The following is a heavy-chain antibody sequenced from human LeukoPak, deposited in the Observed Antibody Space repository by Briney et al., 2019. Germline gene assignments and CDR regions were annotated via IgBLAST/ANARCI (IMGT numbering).Heavy chain of an antibody. CDR2: ISGSGGST. CDR3: AKDERDYPRDLDY. J-gene: IGHJ4*02. V-gene: IGHV3-23*01. D-gene: IGHD4/OR15-4a*01. Sequence: GGSLRLSCAVSGFTFNNYAMDWVRQAPGKGLEWVSAISGSGGSTYYADSVKGRFTISRDNSKNTLYLQMNSLRAEDTAVYYCAKDERDYPRDLDYWGQGTLVTVSS. CDR1: GFTFNNYA.